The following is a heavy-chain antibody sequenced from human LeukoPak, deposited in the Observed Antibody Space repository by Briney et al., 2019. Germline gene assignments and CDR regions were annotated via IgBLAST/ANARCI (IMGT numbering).Heavy chain of an antibody. V-gene: IGHV3-30*04. Sequence: PGGSLRLSCAASGFTFSSYAMHWVRQAPGKGLEWVAVISYDGSNKYYADSVKGRFTISRDNSKNTLYLQMDSLRAEDTAVYYCARGLYYYGSYYLDYWGQGTLVTVSS. D-gene: IGHD3-10*01. CDR3: ARGLYYYGSYYLDY. CDR1: GFTFSSYA. CDR2: ISYDGSNK. J-gene: IGHJ4*02.